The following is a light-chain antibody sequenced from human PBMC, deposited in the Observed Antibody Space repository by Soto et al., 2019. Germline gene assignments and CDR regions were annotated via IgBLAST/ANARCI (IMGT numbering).Light chain of an antibody. CDR2: GAS. CDR1: QIVTSNY. J-gene: IGKJ5*01. Sequence: EVVMTQSPATLSVSPGERATLSCRASQIVTSNYLAWYQQKPGQAPRLLIYGASTRATGIPDRFSGSGSGTDFTLTISRLEPEDFAVYYCQQHGSSPITFGQGTRLEI. CDR3: QQHGSSPIT. V-gene: IGKV3-20*01.